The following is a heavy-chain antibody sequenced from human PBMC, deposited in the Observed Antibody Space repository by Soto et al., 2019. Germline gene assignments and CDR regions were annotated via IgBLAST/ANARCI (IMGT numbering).Heavy chain of an antibody. CDR2: ISYDGRNK. Sequence: QVKLAESGGGLVQPGRSLRLSCATSGFVSNDYDIHWVRQAPGKGLAWLASISYDGRNKYNADSVKGRFTICRDNSKNPLSLQINSLGAEDTAVDYCSRGIKGGFDAWVPGTLVTVS. V-gene: IGHV3-30*03. J-gene: IGHJ4*02. CDR1: GFVSNDYD. CDR3: SRGIKGGFDA.